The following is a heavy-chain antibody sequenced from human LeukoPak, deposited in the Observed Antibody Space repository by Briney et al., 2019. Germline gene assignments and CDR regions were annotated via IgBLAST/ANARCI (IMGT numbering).Heavy chain of an antibody. CDR3: ARDRHECHLPVFDY. CDR1: GLTFSSYW. CDR2: INTDGSTT. J-gene: IGHJ4*02. V-gene: IGHV3-74*01. D-gene: IGHD3-3*01. Sequence: GGSLRLSCAASGLTFSSYWMHWVRQAPGKGLVWVSRINTDGSTTNYADSVKGRFTISRDNAQNTLYLQMNRVRAEDTAVYYCARDRHECHLPVFDYWGKGALVTVSS.